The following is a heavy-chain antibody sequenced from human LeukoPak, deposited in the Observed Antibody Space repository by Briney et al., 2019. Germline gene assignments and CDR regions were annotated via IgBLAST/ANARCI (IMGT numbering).Heavy chain of an antibody. V-gene: IGHV4-34*01. Sequence: SETLSLTCAVYGGSFSGYYWSWIRQPPGKGLEWIGEINHSGSTNYNPSLKSRVTISVDTSKNQFSLKLSSVTAADTAVYYCATDEASSGSYDYWGQGTLVTVSS. CDR1: GGSFSGYY. CDR2: INHSGST. D-gene: IGHD1-26*01. CDR3: ATDEASSGSYDY. J-gene: IGHJ4*02.